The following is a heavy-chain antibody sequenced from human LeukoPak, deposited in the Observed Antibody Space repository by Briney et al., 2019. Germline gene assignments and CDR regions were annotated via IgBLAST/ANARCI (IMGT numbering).Heavy chain of an antibody. Sequence: ASVKVSCKASSYTFTSYGISWVRQAPGQGLEWMGWISAYNGNTNYAQKLQGRVTMTTDTSTSTAYMELRSLRSDDTAVYYCARAPYYYDNSGYYAMYYYYYYMDVWGKGTTVTVSS. J-gene: IGHJ6*03. V-gene: IGHV1-18*01. D-gene: IGHD3-22*01. CDR1: SYTFTSYG. CDR2: ISAYNGNT. CDR3: ARAPYYYDNSGYYAMYYYYYYMDV.